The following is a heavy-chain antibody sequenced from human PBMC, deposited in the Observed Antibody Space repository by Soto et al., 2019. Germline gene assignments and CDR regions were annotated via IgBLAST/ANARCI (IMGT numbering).Heavy chain of an antibody. CDR2: IYYGGRT. CDR1: GGSISSGCYY. Sequence: QVQLQESGPGLVKPSQTLSLTCTVSGGSISSGCYYWSWIRQHPGKGLEWIGYIYYGGRTYYNPSRXXRXTXXVDTAKSQFPLNLSSVTAADTAVDYCAVDGADFGLWGRDTLVTVSS. D-gene: IGHD3-16*01. CDR3: AVDGADFGL. J-gene: IGHJ2*01. V-gene: IGHV4-31*03.